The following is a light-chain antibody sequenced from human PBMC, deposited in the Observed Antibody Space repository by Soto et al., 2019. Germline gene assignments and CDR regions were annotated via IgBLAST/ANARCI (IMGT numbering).Light chain of an antibody. CDR1: SSDVGGYNY. CDR2: DVS. V-gene: IGLV2-14*01. Sequence: SVVSQPGSVCGSPGQSNNISCTGTSSDVGGYNYVSWYQQHPGKAPKLMIYDVSNRPSGVSNRFSGSKSGNTASLTISGLQAEDEADYYCSSYTSSSRYVFGTGTKVT. J-gene: IGLJ1*01. CDR3: SSYTSSSRYV.